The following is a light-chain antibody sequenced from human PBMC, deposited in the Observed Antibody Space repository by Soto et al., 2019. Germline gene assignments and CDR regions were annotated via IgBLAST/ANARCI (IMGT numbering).Light chain of an antibody. J-gene: IGLJ2*01. CDR1: SSNVGSSY. CDR2: DNG. CDR3: GTWDNSLSAV. V-gene: IGLV1-51*01. Sequence: QSALTQPPSVSAAPGQKVTISCSGSSSNVGSSYVSWYQQLPGTAPKLLIYDNGKRSSGIPDRFSGSQSGTSATLGITGLQTGDEADYYCGTWDNSLSAVFGGGTKVTVL.